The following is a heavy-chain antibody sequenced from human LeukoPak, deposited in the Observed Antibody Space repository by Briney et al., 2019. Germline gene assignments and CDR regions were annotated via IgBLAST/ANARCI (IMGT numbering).Heavy chain of an antibody. D-gene: IGHD3-16*02. J-gene: IGHJ4*02. CDR1: GGSFSGYY. CDR3: ARVRDYVWGSYRYTGGEIDY. Sequence: SETLSLTCAVYGGSFSGYYRSWIRQPPGKGLEWIGEINHSGSTNYNPSLKSRVTISVDTSKNQFSLKLSSVTAADTAVYYCARVRDYVWGSYRYTGGEIDYWGQGTLVTVSS. CDR2: INHSGST. V-gene: IGHV4-34*01.